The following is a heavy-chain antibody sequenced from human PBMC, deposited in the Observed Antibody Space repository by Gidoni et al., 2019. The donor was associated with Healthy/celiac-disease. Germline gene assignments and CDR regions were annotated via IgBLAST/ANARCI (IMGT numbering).Heavy chain of an antibody. J-gene: IGHJ6*02. V-gene: IGHV4-39*01. CDR1: GGSISSSSYY. D-gene: IGHD3-22*01. CDR2: IYYSGST. Sequence: QLQLQESGPGLVKPSETLSLTCTVSGGSISSSSYYWGWIRQPPGKGLEWIGSIYYSGSTYYNPSLKSRVTISVDTSKNQFSLKLSSVTAADTAVYYCARPSYHYYDSSGNSYYYYGMDVWGQGTTVTVSS. CDR3: ARPSYHYYDSSGNSYYYYGMDV.